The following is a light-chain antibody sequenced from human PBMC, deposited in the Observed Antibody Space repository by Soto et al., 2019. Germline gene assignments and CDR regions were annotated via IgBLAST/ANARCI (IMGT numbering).Light chain of an antibody. CDR2: DVS. V-gene: IGLV2-14*01. Sequence: QSALTQPASVSGSPGQSITISCTGTSSDVGGYNYVSWYQQHPGKAPKLMIYDVSNRPSGVSNRFSGSKSGNMASLTISGLQAEDEADYYCSSYTSSRGVFGGGTKLTVL. J-gene: IGLJ2*01. CDR1: SSDVGGYNY. CDR3: SSYTSSRGV.